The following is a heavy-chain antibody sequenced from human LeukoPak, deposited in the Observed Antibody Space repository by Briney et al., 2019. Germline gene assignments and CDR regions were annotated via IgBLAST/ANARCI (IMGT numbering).Heavy chain of an antibody. Sequence: GGSLRLSCAASGFTFSSYGMHWVRQAPGKGLEWVAVIWYDGSNKYYADSVKGRFTISRDNSKNTLYLQMNSLRAEDTAVYYCARDFSYGSGSHYYYYGMDVWGKGTTVTVSS. V-gene: IGHV3-33*01. CDR3: ARDFSYGSGSHYYYYGMDV. CDR1: GFTFSSYG. D-gene: IGHD3-10*01. J-gene: IGHJ6*04. CDR2: IWYDGSNK.